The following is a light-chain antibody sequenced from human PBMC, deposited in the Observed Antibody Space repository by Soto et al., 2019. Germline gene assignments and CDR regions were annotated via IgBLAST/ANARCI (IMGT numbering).Light chain of an antibody. CDR2: DAS. CDR1: QSVSSY. Sequence: EIVLTQSPATLSLSPGERATLSCRTSQSVSSYLAWYQQKPGQPPTLLIFDASNRATGIPARFSGSGSGTDFTLTISSLEPEDFAVYHCLQRYNWPLTFGQGTRLEIK. V-gene: IGKV3-11*01. CDR3: LQRYNWPLT. J-gene: IGKJ5*01.